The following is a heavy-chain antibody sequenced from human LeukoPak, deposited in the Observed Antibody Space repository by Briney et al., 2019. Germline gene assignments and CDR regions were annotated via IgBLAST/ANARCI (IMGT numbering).Heavy chain of an antibody. CDR2: INHSGST. D-gene: IGHD3-10*01. CDR1: GGSLSGSY. V-gene: IGHV4-34*01. J-gene: IGHJ6*04. CDR3: ARGYYGSGSYYPRYYYGMDV. Sequence: SSETLSLTCAVYGGSLSGSYWGWIRKPPGKGLEWIGEINHSGSTNYNPSLKSRVTISVDTSKNQFSLKLSSVTAADTAVYYCARGYYGSGSYYPRYYYGMDVWGKGTTVTVSS.